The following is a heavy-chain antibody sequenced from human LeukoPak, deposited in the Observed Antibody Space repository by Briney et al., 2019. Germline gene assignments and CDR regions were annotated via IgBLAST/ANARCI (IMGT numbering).Heavy chain of an antibody. CDR3: ARGSEVWFGELSIDY. D-gene: IGHD3-10*01. V-gene: IGHV4-59*01. J-gene: IGHJ4*02. Sequence: SETPSLTCTVSGGSISSYYWSWIRQPPGKGLEWIGYIYYSGSTNYNPSLKSRVTISVDTSKNQFSLKLSSVTAADTAVYYCARGSEVWFGELSIDYWGQGTLVTVSS. CDR1: GGSISSYY. CDR2: IYYSGST.